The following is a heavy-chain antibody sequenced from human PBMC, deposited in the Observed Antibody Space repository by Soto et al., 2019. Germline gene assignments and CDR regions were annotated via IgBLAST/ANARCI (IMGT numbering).Heavy chain of an antibody. Sequence: GGSLRLSCAASGFTFSSYAMSWVRQAPGKGLEWVSAISGSGGSTYYADSVKGRFTISRDNSKNTLYLQMNSLRAEDTAVYYCAKYSRLRYFHWLFDYFDYWGQGTLVSVSS. CDR2: ISGSGGST. CDR1: GFTFSSYA. J-gene: IGHJ4*02. V-gene: IGHV3-23*01. CDR3: AKYSRLRYFHWLFDYFDY. D-gene: IGHD3-9*01.